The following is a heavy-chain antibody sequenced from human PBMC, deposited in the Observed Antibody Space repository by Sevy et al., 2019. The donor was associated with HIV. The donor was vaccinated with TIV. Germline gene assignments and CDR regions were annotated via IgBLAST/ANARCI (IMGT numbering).Heavy chain of an antibody. CDR2: ISYDGNIQ. CDR3: AKDQGGYNYAPGY. D-gene: IGHD5-18*01. CDR1: GLTFSTYG. Sequence: GGSLRLSCAASGLTFSTYGMHWVRQAPGKGLEWVAVISYDGNIQYYADSVKGRFTASRDNSKNTLYLQMNSLRAEDSAVYYCAKDQGGYNYAPGYWGQGTLVTVSS. V-gene: IGHV3-30*18. J-gene: IGHJ4*02.